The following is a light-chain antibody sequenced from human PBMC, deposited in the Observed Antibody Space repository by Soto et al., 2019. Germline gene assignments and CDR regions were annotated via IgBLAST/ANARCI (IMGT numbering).Light chain of an antibody. Sequence: ILIPQSPANPSVSPGATATLSCKASQSVSTKLAWYQQKPGQAPRLLINGASTRATGVPARFSGWGSGTEFTLTISSLQSEDFAVYYCQQYHNWPPITFGQGTRLEIK. J-gene: IGKJ5*01. CDR2: GAS. CDR1: QSVSTK. CDR3: QQYHNWPPIT. V-gene: IGKV3-15*01.